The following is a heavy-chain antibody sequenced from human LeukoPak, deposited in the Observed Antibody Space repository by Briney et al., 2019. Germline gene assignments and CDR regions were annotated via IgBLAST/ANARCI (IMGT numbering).Heavy chain of an antibody. D-gene: IGHD5-18*01. CDR2: IIPMSGTV. CDR3: ARETGYAYGRAPLDY. J-gene: IGHJ4*02. CDR1: GGTFSTFG. Sequence: SVKVSCKASGGTFSTFGISWVRQAPGQGLEWMGGIIPMSGTVNNTQKFQGRVTITADKSTGTAYMELSSLRSDDTAVYYCARETGYAYGRAPLDYWGQGTLVTVSS. V-gene: IGHV1-69*06.